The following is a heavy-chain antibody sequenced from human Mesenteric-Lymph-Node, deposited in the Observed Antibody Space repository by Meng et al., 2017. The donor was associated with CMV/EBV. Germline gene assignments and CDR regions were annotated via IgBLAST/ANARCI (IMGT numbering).Heavy chain of an antibody. CDR2: FNSSDGSP. V-gene: IGHV1-46*01. CDR3: SRGPGYNGLTVHYNVGFDH. CDR1: FTTSY. J-gene: IGHJ4*02. Sequence: FTTSYVRWVRHAPRQALEWMRIFNSSDGSPKYAHKFQSRITMPRVTSTSTVYMEVSSLTSEDTAIYYCSRGPGYNGLTVHYNVGFDHWGQGTLVTVSS. D-gene: IGHD3-9*01.